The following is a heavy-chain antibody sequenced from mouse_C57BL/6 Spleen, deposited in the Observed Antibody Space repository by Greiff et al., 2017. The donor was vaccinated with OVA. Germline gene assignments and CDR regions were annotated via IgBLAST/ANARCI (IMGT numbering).Heavy chain of an antibody. D-gene: IGHD1-1*01. CDR1: GIDFSRYW. CDR2: INPDSSTI. J-gene: IGHJ1*03. Sequence: EAGGIDFSRYWMSWVRRAPGKGLEWIGEINPDSSTINYAPSLKDKFIISRDNAKNTLYLQMSKVRSEDTALYYCARPDYYGRRYFDVWGTGTTVTVSS. V-gene: IGHV4-1*01. CDR3: ARPDYYGRRYFDV.